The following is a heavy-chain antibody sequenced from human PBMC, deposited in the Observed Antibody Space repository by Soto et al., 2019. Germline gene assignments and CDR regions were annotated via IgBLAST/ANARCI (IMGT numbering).Heavy chain of an antibody. Sequence: SETLSLTCAVYGGSFSGYYWSWIRQPPGKGLEWIGEINHSGSTNYNPSLKSRVTISVDTSKNQFSLKLSSVTAADTAVYYCARFVRDGYTLTGFYYWAQRTVLPVSA. CDR1: GGSFSGYY. J-gene: IGHJ4*02. CDR3: ARFVRDGYTLTGFYY. CDR2: INHSGST. V-gene: IGHV4-34*01. D-gene: IGHD5-12*01.